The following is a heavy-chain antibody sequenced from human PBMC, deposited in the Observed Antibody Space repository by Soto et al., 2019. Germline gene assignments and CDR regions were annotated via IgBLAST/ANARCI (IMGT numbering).Heavy chain of an antibody. CDR3: AKDGNPIPYLTGYYRLGWFDP. CDR2: ISGSGGST. V-gene: IGHV3-23*01. CDR1: GFTFSSYA. Sequence: GSLRLSCAASGFTFSSYAMSWVRQAPGKGLEWVSAISGSGGSTYYADSVKGRFTISRDNSKNTLYLQMNSLRAEDTAVYYCAKDGNPIPYLTGYYRLGWFDPWGQGTLVTVSS. J-gene: IGHJ5*02. D-gene: IGHD3-9*01.